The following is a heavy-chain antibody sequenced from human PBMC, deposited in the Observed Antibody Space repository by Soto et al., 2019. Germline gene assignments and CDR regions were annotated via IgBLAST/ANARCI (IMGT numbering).Heavy chain of an antibody. D-gene: IGHD1-26*01. V-gene: IGHV3-23*01. CDR3: AKDLFGGSYNGGMDV. J-gene: IGHJ6*02. Sequence: GGSLRLSCAASGFTFSSYAMSWVRQAPGKGLEWVSAISGSGGSTYYADSVKGRFTISRDNSKNTLYLQMNSLRAEDTAVYYCAKDLFGGSYNGGMDVWGQGTTVTVSS. CDR1: GFTFSSYA. CDR2: ISGSGGST.